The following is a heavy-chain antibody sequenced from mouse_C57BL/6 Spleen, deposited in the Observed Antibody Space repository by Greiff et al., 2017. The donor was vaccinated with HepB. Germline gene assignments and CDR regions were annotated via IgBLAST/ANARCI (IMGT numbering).Heavy chain of an antibody. CDR1: GFNIKDYY. D-gene: IGHD1-1*01. CDR2: IDPEDGET. CDR3: ARSPTTVVAPNY. Sequence: EVKLVESGAELVKPGASVKLSCTASGFNIKDYYMHWVKQRTEQGLEWIGRIDPEDGETKYAPKFQGKATITADTSSNTAYLQLSSLTSEDTAVYYCARSPTTVVAPNYWGQGTTLTVSS. V-gene: IGHV14-2*01. J-gene: IGHJ2*01.